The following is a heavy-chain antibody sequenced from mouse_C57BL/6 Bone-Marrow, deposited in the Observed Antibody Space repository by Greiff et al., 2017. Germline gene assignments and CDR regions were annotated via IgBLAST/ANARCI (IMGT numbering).Heavy chain of an antibody. D-gene: IGHD1-1*01. Sequence: VQLQQPGAELVRPGSSVKLSCKASGYTFTSYWMDWVKQRPGQGLEWIGNIYPSDSETHYNQKFKDKATLTVDKSSSTAYMQLSSLTSEDSAVYYCESYYCDSTYYFDYWGQGTTLTVSS. V-gene: IGHV1-61*01. CDR2: IYPSDSET. CDR1: GYTFTSYW. CDR3: ESYYCDSTYYFDY. J-gene: IGHJ2*01.